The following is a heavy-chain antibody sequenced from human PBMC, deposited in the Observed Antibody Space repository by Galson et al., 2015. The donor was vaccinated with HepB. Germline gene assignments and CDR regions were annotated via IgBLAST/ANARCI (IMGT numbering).Heavy chain of an antibody. Sequence: SLRLSCAASGFTFSSYAMHWVRQAPGKGLEWVAVISYDGSNKYYADSVKGRFTISRDNSKNTLYLQMNSLRAEDTAVYYCARESASYGDYYYYGMDVWGQGTTVTVSS. CDR3: ARESASYGDYYYYGMDV. D-gene: IGHD4-17*01. CDR2: ISYDGSNK. V-gene: IGHV3-30-3*01. J-gene: IGHJ6*02. CDR1: GFTFSSYA.